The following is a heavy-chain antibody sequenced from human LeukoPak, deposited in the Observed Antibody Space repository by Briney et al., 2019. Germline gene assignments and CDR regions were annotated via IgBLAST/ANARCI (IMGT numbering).Heavy chain of an antibody. CDR1: GGSFSGCY. V-gene: IGHV4-34*01. D-gene: IGHD3-3*01. Sequence: SETLSLTCAVYGGSFSGCYWSWIRQPPGKGLEWIGEINHSGSTNYNPSLKSRVTISVDTSKNQFSLKLSSVTAADTAMYYCARGEVVFWSGPYKYYFDYWGQGTLVTVSS. J-gene: IGHJ4*02. CDR2: INHSGST. CDR3: ARGEVVFWSGPYKYYFDY.